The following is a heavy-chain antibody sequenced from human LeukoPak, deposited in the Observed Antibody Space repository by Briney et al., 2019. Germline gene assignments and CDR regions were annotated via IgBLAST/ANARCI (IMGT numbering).Heavy chain of an antibody. J-gene: IGHJ4*02. CDR2: IYHSGST. CDR3: ARQLYDSSGYPFDY. D-gene: IGHD3-22*01. Sequence: SETLSLTCTGSGASITTYYWSWIRQPPGKGLEWIGYIYHSGSTKYNPSLKSRVTISVDTSKNQFSLRLSSVTAADTAVYYCARQLYDSSGYPFDYWGQGTLVTVSS. CDR1: GASITTYY. V-gene: IGHV4-59*08.